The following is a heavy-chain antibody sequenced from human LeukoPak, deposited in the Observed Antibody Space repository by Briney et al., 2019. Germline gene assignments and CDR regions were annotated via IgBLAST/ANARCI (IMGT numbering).Heavy chain of an antibody. CDR3: ARVPSFELYYDSSGYYP. CDR1: GFTFSSYW. CDR2: INTDGSST. J-gene: IGHJ5*02. D-gene: IGHD3-22*01. Sequence: PRGSLRLSCAASGFTFSSYWMHWVRQAPGKGLVWVSRINTDGSSTSYADSVKGRFTISRDNAKNTLYLQMNSLRAEDTAVYYCARVPSFELYYDSSGYYPWGQGTLVTVSS. V-gene: IGHV3-74*01.